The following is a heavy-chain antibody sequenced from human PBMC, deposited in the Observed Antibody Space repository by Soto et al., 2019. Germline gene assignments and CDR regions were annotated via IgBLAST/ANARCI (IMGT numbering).Heavy chain of an antibody. CDR2: ISGSGGST. CDR1: GFTFSSYA. V-gene: IGHV3-23*01. CDR3: AKFNDDSSGYYPYYFDY. D-gene: IGHD3-22*01. J-gene: IGHJ4*02. Sequence: GGSLRLSCAASGFTFSSYAMSWVRQAPGKGLEWVSAISGSGGSTYYADSVKGRFTISRDNSKNTLYLQMNSLRAEDTAVYYCAKFNDDSSGYYPYYFDYWGQGTLVTVSS.